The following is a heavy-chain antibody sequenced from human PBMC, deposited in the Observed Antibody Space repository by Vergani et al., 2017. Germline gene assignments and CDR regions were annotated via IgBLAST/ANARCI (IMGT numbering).Heavy chain of an antibody. Sequence: QVQLVESGGGVVQPGRSLRLSCAASGFTFSSYAMHWVRQAPGKGLEWVAVISYDGSNKYYADSVKGRFTISRDNSKNTLYLQMNSLRAEETAVYYCARGGIAVAGTFLYYFDYWGQGTLVTVSS. D-gene: IGHD6-19*01. CDR3: ARGGIAVAGTFLYYFDY. CDR2: ISYDGSNK. V-gene: IGHV3-30-3*01. CDR1: GFTFSSYA. J-gene: IGHJ4*02.